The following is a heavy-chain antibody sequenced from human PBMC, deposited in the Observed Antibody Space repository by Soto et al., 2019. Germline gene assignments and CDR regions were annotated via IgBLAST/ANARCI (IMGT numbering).Heavy chain of an antibody. CDR3: ARAMIRGKNYYGMDV. D-gene: IGHD3-10*01. CDR2: IYPGDSDT. Sequence: EVQLVQSGAEVKKPGESLKISCKGSGYSFTSYWIGWVRQMPGKGLEGMGIIYPGDSDTRYSPSFQGQVTISADKSISTAYLQWSSLKASDTAVYYCARAMIRGKNYYGMDVWGQGTTVTVSS. V-gene: IGHV5-51*03. CDR1: GYSFTSYW. J-gene: IGHJ6*02.